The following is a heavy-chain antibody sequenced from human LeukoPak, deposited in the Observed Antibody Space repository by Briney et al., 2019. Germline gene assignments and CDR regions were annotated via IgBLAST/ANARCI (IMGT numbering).Heavy chain of an antibody. D-gene: IGHD5-24*01. V-gene: IGHV3-30*04. Sequence: GGSLRLSCAASELTFSAYPMHWLRQRPGKGLESLAVISHDASETYYANSVKGRFTISRDNSKDTLYLQMTSLRGEDTAVYYCARAQRDGYNQIDYWGQGTLVVVSS. CDR3: ARAQRDGYNQIDY. J-gene: IGHJ4*02. CDR1: ELTFSAYP. CDR2: ISHDASET.